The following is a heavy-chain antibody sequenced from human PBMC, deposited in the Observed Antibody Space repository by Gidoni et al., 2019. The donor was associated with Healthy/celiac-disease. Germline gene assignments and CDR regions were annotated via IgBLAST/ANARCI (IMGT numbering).Heavy chain of an antibody. CDR1: GFTFSSYA. D-gene: IGHD3-22*01. Sequence: EVQLLESGGGLVQPGGSLRLSCAASGFTFSSYAMSWVRQAPGKGLEWVSAISGSGGSTCYADSVKGRFTISRDNSKNTLYLQMNSLRAEDTAVYYCAKVPYYDSSGYDAFDIWGQGTMVTVSS. J-gene: IGHJ3*02. CDR2: ISGSGGST. CDR3: AKVPYYDSSGYDAFDI. V-gene: IGHV3-23*01.